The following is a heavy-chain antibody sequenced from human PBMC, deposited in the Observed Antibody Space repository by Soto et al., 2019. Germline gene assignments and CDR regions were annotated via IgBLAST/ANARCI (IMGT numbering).Heavy chain of an antibody. CDR3: ARGPYGGNSGKVY. CDR2: IYSGGSK. J-gene: IGHJ4*02. D-gene: IGHD4-17*01. V-gene: IGHV3-53*01. Sequence: GGSLRLSCAASGFTVSSNYMSWVRQAPGKGLEWVSVIYSGGSKYYADSVKGRFTISRDNSKNTLYLQMNSLRAEDTAVYYCARGPYGGNSGKVYWGQGTLVTVSS. CDR1: GFTVSSNY.